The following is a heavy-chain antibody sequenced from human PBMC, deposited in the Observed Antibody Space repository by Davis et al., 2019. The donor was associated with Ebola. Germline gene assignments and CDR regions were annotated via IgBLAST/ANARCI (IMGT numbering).Heavy chain of an antibody. CDR3: ARVVTIFGVVTPLYYYYGMDV. D-gene: IGHD3-3*01. CDR1: GGSFSGYY. Sequence: SETLSLTCAVYGGSFSGYYWSWIRQPPGKGLEWIGEINHSGSTNYNPSLKSRVTISVDTSKNQFSLKLSSVTAADTAVYYCARVVTIFGVVTPLYYYYGMDVWGQGTTVTVSS. V-gene: IGHV4-34*01. CDR2: INHSGST. J-gene: IGHJ6*02.